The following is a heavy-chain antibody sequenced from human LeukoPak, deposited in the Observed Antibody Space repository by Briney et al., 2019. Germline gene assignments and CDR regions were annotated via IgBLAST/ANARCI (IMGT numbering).Heavy chain of an antibody. CDR3: ARVFGSGSYLLGYNYYYMDV. Sequence: PGGSLRLSCAASGFTFSSCWMHCVRQAPGNGLVWVSRINSDGSSTSYADSVKGRFTISRDNAKNTLYLQMNSLRAEDTAVYYCARVFGSGSYLLGYNYYYMDVWGKGTTVTVSS. CDR1: GFTFSSCW. J-gene: IGHJ6*03. V-gene: IGHV3-74*01. CDR2: INSDGSST. D-gene: IGHD3-10*01.